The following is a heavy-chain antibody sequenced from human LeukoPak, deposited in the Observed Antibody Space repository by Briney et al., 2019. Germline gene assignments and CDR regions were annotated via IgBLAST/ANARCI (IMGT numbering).Heavy chain of an antibody. CDR3: ARSRWIQLFDY. Sequence: SQTLSLTCTVSGNSISSGDNYWSWIRQPAGKGLEWIGRIYTSGSTNYNPSLKSRVTISVDTSKNQFSLKLSSVTAADTAVYYCARSRWIQLFDYWGQGTLVTVSS. D-gene: IGHD5-18*01. CDR1: GNSISSGDNY. V-gene: IGHV4-61*02. CDR2: IYTSGST. J-gene: IGHJ4*02.